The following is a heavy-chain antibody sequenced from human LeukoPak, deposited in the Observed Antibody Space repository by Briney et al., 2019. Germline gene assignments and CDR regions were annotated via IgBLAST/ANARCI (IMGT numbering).Heavy chain of an antibody. Sequence: PGGSLRLSCAASGFTFSSYSMQWVRQAPGKGLEWVAIISYDGTYQFYTDSLKGRFTISRENAKNSVYLQMNSLRVGDTAVYYCARGRGYYFDYWGQGTLVTVSS. J-gene: IGHJ4*02. CDR2: ISYDGTYQ. CDR1: GFTFSSYS. CDR3: ARGRGYYFDY. V-gene: IGHV3-30*03.